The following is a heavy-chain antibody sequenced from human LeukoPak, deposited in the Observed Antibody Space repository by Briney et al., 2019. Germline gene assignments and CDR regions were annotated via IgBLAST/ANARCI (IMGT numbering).Heavy chain of an antibody. CDR2: IKQDGSEK. CDR3: ARGYGSGNYYMDV. J-gene: IGHJ6*03. D-gene: IGHD3-10*01. V-gene: IGHV3-7*01. CDR1: GFTSSSYW. Sequence: PGGSLRLSCAASGFTSSSYWMSWVRQAPGKGLEWVANIKQDGSEKYYVDSVKGRFTISRDNAKNSLYLQMNSLRAEDTAVYYCARGYGSGNYYMDVWGKGTTVTISS.